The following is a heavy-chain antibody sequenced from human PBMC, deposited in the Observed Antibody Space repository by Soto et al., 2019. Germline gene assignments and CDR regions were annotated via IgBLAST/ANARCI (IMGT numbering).Heavy chain of an antibody. CDR2: INTSGASA. V-gene: IGHV1-46*01. CDR3: ARASGGYCSGGSCFFDY. D-gene: IGHD2-15*01. J-gene: IGHJ4*02. Sequence: QVQLVQSGAEVKNPGASVKVSCKTSGYTFTNYYIHWVRQARGQGLEWMGIINTSGASARYAQKFQGSVAMTSDTSTSTGYMELSSLRSEDTAMFYCARASGGYCSGGSCFFDYWGQGTLVAVSS. CDR1: GYTFTNYY.